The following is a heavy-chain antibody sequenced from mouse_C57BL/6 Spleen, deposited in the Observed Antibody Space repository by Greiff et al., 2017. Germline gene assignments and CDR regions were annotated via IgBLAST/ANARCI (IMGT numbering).Heavy chain of an antibody. V-gene: IGHV1-55*01. CDR1: GFTFTSYW. CDR2: IYPGSGST. Sequence: QVQLQQPGAELVQPGASVKMSCTASGFTFTSYWITWVRQRPGQGLEWIADIYPGSGSTYYIDKFKSQFTLSVDTSTSTAYMQLSSLTSEDSAVYYCARRIYYDPCYAMDYWGQGTSVTVSS. J-gene: IGHJ4*01. D-gene: IGHD2-4*01. CDR3: ARRIYYDPCYAMDY.